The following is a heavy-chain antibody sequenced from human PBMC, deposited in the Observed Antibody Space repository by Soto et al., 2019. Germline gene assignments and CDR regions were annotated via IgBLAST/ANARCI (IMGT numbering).Heavy chain of an antibody. CDR2: IKHSGST. CDR3: ARGSYDFWSGYYNPYYYYYMDV. V-gene: IGHV4-34*01. CDR1: GGSFSGYY. J-gene: IGHJ6*03. Sequence: QVQLQQWGAGLLKPSETLSLTCAVYGGSFSGYYWSWIRQPPGKGLEWIGEIKHSGSTNYNPSLKSRVTISVDTSKNQFSLKLSSVTAADTAVYYCARGSYDFWSGYYNPYYYYYMDVWGKGTTVTVSS. D-gene: IGHD3-3*01.